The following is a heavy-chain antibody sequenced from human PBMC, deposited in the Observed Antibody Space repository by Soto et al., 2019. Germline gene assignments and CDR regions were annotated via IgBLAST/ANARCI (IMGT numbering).Heavy chain of an antibody. CDR1: GGSFSGYY. Sequence: SETLSLTCAVYGGSFSGYYWSWIRQPPGKGLEWIGEINHSGSTNYNPPLKSRVTISVDTSKNQFSLKLSSVTAADTAVYYCARGVVWPTFGGVSRRKAYYYFDYWGQGTLVTVSS. CDR2: INHSGST. D-gene: IGHD3-16*01. CDR3: ARGVVWPTFGGVSRRKAYYYFDY. V-gene: IGHV4-34*01. J-gene: IGHJ4*02.